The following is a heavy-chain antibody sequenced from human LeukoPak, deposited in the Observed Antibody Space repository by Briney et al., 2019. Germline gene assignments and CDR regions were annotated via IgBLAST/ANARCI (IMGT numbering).Heavy chain of an antibody. CDR1: GFTFNRYN. J-gene: IGHJ5*02. Sequence: GGSPRLSCAASGFTFNRYNMNWVRRAPGKGLEWVSSISTSSSYIYYADSVRGRFTISRDNAKNSLYLQMNSLRAEDTAVYSCARGADGVSSNSRGWFDPWGQGTLVTVSS. V-gene: IGHV3-21*01. CDR2: ISTSSSYI. CDR3: ARGADGVSSNSRGWFDP. D-gene: IGHD2-15*01.